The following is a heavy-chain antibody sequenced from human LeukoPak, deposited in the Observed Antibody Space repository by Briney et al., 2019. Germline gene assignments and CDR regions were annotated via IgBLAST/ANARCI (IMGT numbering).Heavy chain of an antibody. J-gene: IGHJ4*02. D-gene: IGHD3-3*01. CDR1: GFTFSNYW. V-gene: IGHV3-7*01. Sequence: GGSLRLSCAAAGFTFSNYWMAWVRQAPGKGLELVANIDQDGSEKEYVDSVKGRFTISRDNTRNSLYLKICSLRVEDTAVYYCARWRGAQSEFEYWGQGTLVTVSS. CDR3: ARWRGAQSEFEY. CDR2: IDQDGSEK.